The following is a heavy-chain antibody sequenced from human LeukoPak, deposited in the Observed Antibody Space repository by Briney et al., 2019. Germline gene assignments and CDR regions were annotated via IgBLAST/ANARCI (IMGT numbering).Heavy chain of an antibody. V-gene: IGHV3-30*03. J-gene: IGHJ4*02. D-gene: IGHD3-22*01. CDR1: GFTFSNYG. CDR2: ISYDGGNK. Sequence: GGSLRLSCAASGFTFSNYGMHWVRQAPGKGLEWVAVISYDGGNKYYTDSVEGRFTISRDNSKNTLYLQMNSLRAEDTAFYYCVRVGDYYDSGGYQGFDYWGQGTLVTVSS. CDR3: VRVGDYYDSGGYQGFDY.